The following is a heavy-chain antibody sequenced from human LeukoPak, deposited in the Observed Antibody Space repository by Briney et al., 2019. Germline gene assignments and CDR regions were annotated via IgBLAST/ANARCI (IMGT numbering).Heavy chain of an antibody. CDR3: ARGSSWFDP. V-gene: IGHV4-34*01. CDR2: INHSGST. CDR1: GGSFSGYY. J-gene: IGHJ5*02. D-gene: IGHD2-2*01. Sequence: SETLSLTCAVYGGSFSGYYWSWIRQPPGKGLEWIGEINHSGSTNYNPSLKSRVTISVDTSKNQFSLKLSSVTAADTAVYYCARGSSWFDPWGQGTLVTVSS.